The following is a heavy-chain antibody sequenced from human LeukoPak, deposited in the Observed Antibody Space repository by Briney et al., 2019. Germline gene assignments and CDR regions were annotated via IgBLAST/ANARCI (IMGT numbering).Heavy chain of an antibody. D-gene: IGHD3-10*01. CDR1: GFTFSDYY. Sequence: KPGGSLRLSCAASGFTFSDYYMSWIRQAPGKGLEWVSYISSSGSTIYYADSVKGRFTISRNNAKNSLYLQMNSLRAEDTAVYYCASFGYGGARDQDYWGQGTLVTVSS. V-gene: IGHV3-11*01. J-gene: IGHJ4*02. CDR3: ASFGYGGARDQDY. CDR2: ISSSGSTI.